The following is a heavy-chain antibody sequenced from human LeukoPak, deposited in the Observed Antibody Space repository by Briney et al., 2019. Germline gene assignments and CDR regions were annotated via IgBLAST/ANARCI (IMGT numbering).Heavy chain of an antibody. CDR1: GGTFSSYA. J-gene: IGHJ4*02. V-gene: IGHV1-69*13. Sequence: PVKVSCKASGGTFSSYAISWVRQAPGQGLEWMGGIIPIFGTANYAQKFQGRVTITADESTSTAYMELSSLRSEDTAVYYCARGNDILTGYYPLVYWGQGTLVTVSS. CDR2: IIPIFGTA. D-gene: IGHD3-9*01. CDR3: ARGNDILTGYYPLVY.